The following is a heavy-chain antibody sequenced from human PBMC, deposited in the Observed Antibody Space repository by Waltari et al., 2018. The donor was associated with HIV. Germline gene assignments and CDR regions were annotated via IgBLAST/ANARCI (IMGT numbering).Heavy chain of an antibody. CDR1: GFTFSLYW. CDR3: ARMGLMMYAIGAFDI. V-gene: IGHV3-7*01. CDR2: IKQEGSEK. J-gene: IGHJ3*02. Sequence: EVQLVESGGGLVQPGGSLRLSCAASGFTFSLYWMSWVRQAPGKGREWVANIKQEGSEKHYVDSVKGRFTISRNNSKKSLYLQMNSLRAEDTAVYYCARMGLMMYAIGAFDIWGQGTMVTVSS. D-gene: IGHD2-8*01.